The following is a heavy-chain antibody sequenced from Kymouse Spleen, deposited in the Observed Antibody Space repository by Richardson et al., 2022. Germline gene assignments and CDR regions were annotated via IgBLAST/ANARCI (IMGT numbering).Heavy chain of an antibody. J-gene: IGHJ6*02. CDR2: ISWNSGSI. CDR3: AKDIHHYDILTGYYNLPYYYYGMDV. CDR1: GFTFDDYA. V-gene: IGHV3-9*01. Sequence: EVQLVESGGGLVQPGRSLRLSCAASGFTFDDYAMHWVRQAPGKGLEWVSGISWNSGSIGYADSVKGRFTISRDNAKNSLYLQMNSLRAEDTALYYCAKDIHHYDILTGYYNLPYYYYGMDVWGQGTTVTVSS. D-gene: IGHD3-9*01.